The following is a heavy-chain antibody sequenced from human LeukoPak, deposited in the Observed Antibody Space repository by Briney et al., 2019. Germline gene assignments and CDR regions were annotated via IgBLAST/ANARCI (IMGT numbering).Heavy chain of an antibody. J-gene: IGHJ4*02. D-gene: IGHD2-15*01. V-gene: IGHV1-46*01. Sequence: GASVKVSCKASGYTFTSYYMHWVRQAPGQGLEWMGIINPSGGSTSYAQKFQGRVTMTRDMSTSTVYMELSSLRSEDTAVYYCAKAPVTSCSGAFCYPFDSWGQGTLVTVSS. CDR2: INPSGGST. CDR3: AKAPVTSCSGAFCYPFDS. CDR1: GYTFTSYY.